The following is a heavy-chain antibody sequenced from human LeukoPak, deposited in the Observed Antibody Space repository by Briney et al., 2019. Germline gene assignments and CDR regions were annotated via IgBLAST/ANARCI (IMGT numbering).Heavy chain of an antibody. CDR3: ARKNCGGDCFYLDP. CDR1: GYTFTTYD. V-gene: IGHV1-18*01. Sequence: ASVKVSCKASGYTFTTYDITWVRQAPGQGLEWMGWITTYNGNTNYARKFQGRVTMTTDTSTSTAYMELRSLRSDDTAVYYCARKNCGGDCFYLDPWGQGTLVTVSS. J-gene: IGHJ5*02. CDR2: ITTYNGNT. D-gene: IGHD2-21*02.